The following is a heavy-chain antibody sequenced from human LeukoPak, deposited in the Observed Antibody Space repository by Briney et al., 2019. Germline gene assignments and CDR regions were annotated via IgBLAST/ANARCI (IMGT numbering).Heavy chain of an antibody. D-gene: IGHD2-2*02. CDR3: ARAYCSSTSCYTWMYFYYGMDV. CDR1: GGTFSSYA. V-gene: IGHV1-69*01. CDR2: IIPIFGTA. Sequence: SVKVSCKASGGTFSSYAISWVRQAPGQGLEWMGGIIPIFGTANYAQRFQGRVTITADESTSTAYMELSSLRSEDTAVYYCARAYCSSTSCYTWMYFYYGMDVWGQGTTVTVSS. J-gene: IGHJ6*02.